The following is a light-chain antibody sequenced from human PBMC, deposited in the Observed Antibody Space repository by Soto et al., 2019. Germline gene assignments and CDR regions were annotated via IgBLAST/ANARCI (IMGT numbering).Light chain of an antibody. CDR2: WAS. CDR1: QSVLYSSNNKNY. CDR3: HQYFRSPLT. J-gene: IGKJ4*01. Sequence: DIVMTQSPDSLAVSLCERATINCKSSQSVLYSSNNKNYLAWYQQKPGQPPKLLIYWASTRESGVPDRFSGSGSGTDFTLTISSLQAEDVAIYYCHQYFRSPLTFGGGTKVDIK. V-gene: IGKV4-1*01.